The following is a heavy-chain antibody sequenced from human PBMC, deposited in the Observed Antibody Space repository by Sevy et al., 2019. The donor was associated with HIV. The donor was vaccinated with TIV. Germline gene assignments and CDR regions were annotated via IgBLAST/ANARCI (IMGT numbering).Heavy chain of an antibody. CDR1: GFTFSSYD. Sequence: GGSLRLSCPASGFTFSSYDMNWVRQAPGKGLEWVSKSSSSGSSIYYADPVKGRFTISRDNAQNSLNLQMNSLRAEDTAVYYCTRNGGAFDNGFDPWGQGTLVTVSS. CDR2: SSSSGSSI. D-gene: IGHD2-8*01. CDR3: TRNGGAFDNGFDP. J-gene: IGHJ5*02. V-gene: IGHV3-48*03.